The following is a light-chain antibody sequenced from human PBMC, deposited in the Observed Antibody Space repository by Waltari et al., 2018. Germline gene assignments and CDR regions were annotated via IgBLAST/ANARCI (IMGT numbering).Light chain of an antibody. J-gene: IGKJ4*02. CDR1: HAISNS. Sequence: DIQMTQSPSSLSASVGDRVTITCRASHAISNSLAWYQQKPGKATKVLLYRASTLESWVPSRFGGSGTGTDYTLTISSLQPEDFATYYCQQYAATPLTFGGGTKVEIK. CDR2: RAS. CDR3: QQYAATPLT. V-gene: IGKV1-NL1*01.